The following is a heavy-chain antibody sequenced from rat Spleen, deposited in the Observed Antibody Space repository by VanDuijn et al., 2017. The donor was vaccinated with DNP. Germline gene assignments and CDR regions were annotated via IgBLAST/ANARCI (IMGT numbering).Heavy chain of an antibody. V-gene: IGHV5-27*01. D-gene: IGHD1-3*01. CDR3: TTLNSGTYDS. CDR2: ISTSGGST. J-gene: IGHJ2*01. CDR1: GFTFSNYD. Sequence: EVQLVESGGGLVQPGRSLKLSCAASGFTFSNYDMAWVRQAPTKGLEWVASISTSGGSTYYRDSVKGRFTVSRDNAKSSLYLHMDSLRSEDTATYYCTTLNSGTYDSWGQGVMVTVSS.